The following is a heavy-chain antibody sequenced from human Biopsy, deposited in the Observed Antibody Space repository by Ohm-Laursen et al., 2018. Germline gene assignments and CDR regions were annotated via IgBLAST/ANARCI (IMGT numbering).Heavy chain of an antibody. J-gene: IGHJ6*02. D-gene: IGHD1-1*01. V-gene: IGHV1-18*01. CDR1: GYTFTNYG. Sequence: GASVKVSCKASGYTFTNYGISWVRQAPGQGLEWMGWINTENGNTIYAQNLQGRVTMTADTSTSTAYIEVTSLRSDDTAVYYCARAKLEPVYYYYGMDVWGQGTTVTVSS. CDR2: INTENGNT. CDR3: ARAKLEPVYYYYGMDV.